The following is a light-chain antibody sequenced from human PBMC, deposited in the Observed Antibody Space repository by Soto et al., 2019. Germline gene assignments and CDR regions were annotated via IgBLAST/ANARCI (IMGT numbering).Light chain of an antibody. J-gene: IGKJ1*01. CDR1: QGISNY. CDR3: QKYNSAPRT. Sequence: DIQMTQSPSTLSASVGDRVTITCRASQGISNYLAWYQQKPGKVPKLLIYGASTLQSGVPLRFSGSGSGTDFTLTISSLQPEDVATYYCQKYNSAPRTFGQGTKLDIK. V-gene: IGKV1-27*01. CDR2: GAS.